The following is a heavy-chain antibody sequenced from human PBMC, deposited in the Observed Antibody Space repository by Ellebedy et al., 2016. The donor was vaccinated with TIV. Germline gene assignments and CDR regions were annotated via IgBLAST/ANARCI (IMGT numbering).Heavy chain of an antibody. J-gene: IGHJ4*02. CDR2: ISASGGST. D-gene: IGHD3-10*01. Sequence: GASLKISXAASGFSFNTYAMNWVRQAPGKGLQWVSAISASGGSTYYADSVKGRFTISRANSKNTLYLQMNSLKADDTAVYYWARDNLPDYGSGIVYPADYWGQGTLVTVSS. CDR3: ARDNLPDYGSGIVYPADY. CDR1: GFSFNTYA. V-gene: IGHV3-23*01.